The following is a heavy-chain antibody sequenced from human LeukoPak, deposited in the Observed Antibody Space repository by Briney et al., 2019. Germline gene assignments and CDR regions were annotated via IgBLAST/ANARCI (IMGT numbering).Heavy chain of an antibody. Sequence: GGSLRLSCAASGFTFSSYAMSWVRQAPGKGLEWVSFISSSSSYIYYADSVKGRFTISRDNAKKSVYLQMNSLRAEDTAVYYCARAYSERYGLGYYYMDVWGKGTTVTISS. V-gene: IGHV3-21*01. CDR1: GFTFSSYA. J-gene: IGHJ6*03. CDR2: ISSSSSYI. D-gene: IGHD1-26*01. CDR3: ARAYSERYGLGYYYMDV.